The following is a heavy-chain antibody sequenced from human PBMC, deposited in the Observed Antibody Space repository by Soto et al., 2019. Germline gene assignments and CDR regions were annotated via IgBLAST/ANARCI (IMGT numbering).Heavy chain of an antibody. V-gene: IGHV1-2*02. Sequence: GASVNVSCKSSGYTFTGYYMHWVRQAPGQGLEWMGWINSNSGGTNYAQKFQGRVTMTRDTSISTDYMELSRLRSDDTAVYYCARAYIGQWLVYNWFDPWGQGTLVTVSS. CDR1: GYTFTGYY. J-gene: IGHJ5*02. CDR3: ARAYIGQWLVYNWFDP. CDR2: INSNSGGT. D-gene: IGHD6-19*01.